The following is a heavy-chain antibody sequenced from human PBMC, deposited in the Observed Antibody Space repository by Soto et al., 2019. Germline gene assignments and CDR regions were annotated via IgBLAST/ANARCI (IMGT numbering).Heavy chain of an antibody. Sequence: EVQLVESGGGLVQPGGSLRLSCAASGFTFRSHWMHWVRHAPGKGLVWVSRINSDGRSTTNADSVKGRFTISRDNARNTLYLQMNSLRAEDTAVYYCARDSSWTGYSAQFDYWGQGTLVTVSS. V-gene: IGHV3-74*01. CDR3: ARDSSWTGYSAQFDY. J-gene: IGHJ4*02. CDR1: GFTFRSHW. D-gene: IGHD3-9*01. CDR2: INSDGRST.